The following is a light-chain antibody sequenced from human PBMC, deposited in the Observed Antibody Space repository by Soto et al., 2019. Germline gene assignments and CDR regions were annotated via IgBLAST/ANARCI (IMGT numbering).Light chain of an antibody. V-gene: IGLV2-14*01. J-gene: IGLJ3*02. Sequence: QSALTQPASVSGSPGQSIAISCTGSSSDVGGYNYVSWYQHHPGKGPKLLIYEVTNRPSGVSDRFSGSKSGNTASLTISGLQAEDEADYYCNSYTSSTTWVFGGGTKVTVL. CDR1: SSDVGGYNY. CDR3: NSYTSSTTWV. CDR2: EVT.